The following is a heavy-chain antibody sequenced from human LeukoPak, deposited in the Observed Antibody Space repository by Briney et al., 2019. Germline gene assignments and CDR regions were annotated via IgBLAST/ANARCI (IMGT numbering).Heavy chain of an antibody. J-gene: IGHJ4*02. CDR2: ISSSGSTI. Sequence: GGSLRLSCATSGFTFSSYEMNWVRQAPGKGLEWVSYISSSGSTIYYADSVKGRFTISRDNAKNSLYLQMNSLRAEDTAVYYCARTDYDSSGYCDYWGQGTLVTVSS. CDR3: ARTDYDSSGYCDY. D-gene: IGHD3-22*01. CDR1: GFTFSSYE. V-gene: IGHV3-48*03.